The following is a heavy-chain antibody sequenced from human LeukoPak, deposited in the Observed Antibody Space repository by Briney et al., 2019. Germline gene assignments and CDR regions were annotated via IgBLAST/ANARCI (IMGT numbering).Heavy chain of an antibody. V-gene: IGHV1-2*02. D-gene: IGHD3-10*01. CDR1: GYSFTAFF. J-gene: IGHJ4*02. CDR2: IHPRSGET. Sequence: ASVKVSCKASGYSFTAFFIHWVRQAPGQGLEWMGWIHPRSGETNYAYKFRGRVTMTRDTSISTTYMDLGSLGSDDTAVYYCARDGEYGTGSYYRGCFDYWGQGTLVTVSS. CDR3: ARDGEYGTGSYYRGCFDY.